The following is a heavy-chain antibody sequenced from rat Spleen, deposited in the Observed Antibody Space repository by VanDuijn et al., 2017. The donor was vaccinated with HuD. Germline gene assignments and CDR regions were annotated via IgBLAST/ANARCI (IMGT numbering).Heavy chain of an antibody. J-gene: IGHJ2*01. CDR3: TTVEGKLRRVFDY. Sequence: EVQLVESGGGLVQPGRSMKLSCAASGFTFSDHYMAWVRQAPKKGLEWVASISYEGSSTYYGDSVKGRFTISRDNTKSTLYLQMDSLRSEDTATYYCTTVEGKLRRVFDYWGQGVMVTVSS. V-gene: IGHV5-22*01. CDR2: ISYEGSST. CDR1: GFTFSDHY. D-gene: IGHD1-11*01.